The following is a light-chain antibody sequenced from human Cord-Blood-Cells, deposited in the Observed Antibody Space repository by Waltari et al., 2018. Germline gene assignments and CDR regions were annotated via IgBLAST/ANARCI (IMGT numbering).Light chain of an antibody. V-gene: IGKV1-39*01. CDR3: KQRYRTLPLT. Sequence: DIQMTQSPSSLSASVGDRVTITCRASQSISSYLNWYQQKPGKAPKLLIYAASSLQSGVPSRFSGSGFGTGFPFPISSLQPEDFANYYRKQRYRTLPLTFGGGTKVEIK. J-gene: IGKJ4*01. CDR1: QSISSY. CDR2: AAS.